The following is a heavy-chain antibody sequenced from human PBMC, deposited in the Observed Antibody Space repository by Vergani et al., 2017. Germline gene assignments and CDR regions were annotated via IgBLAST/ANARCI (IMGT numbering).Heavy chain of an antibody. J-gene: IGHJ6*02. CDR2: IRHDGIT. CDR3: ARDPLYSTTWPFLLLDMDV. CDR1: GGSISSGSYY. Sequence: QVQLQESGPGLVKPSQTLSLTCTVSGGSISSGSYYWSWIRQPAGKGLEWIGEIRHDGITHYSPSLKSRVTISIDTSTHQFSLNLRSVTAADTAVYYCARDPLYSTTWPFLLLDMDVWGQGTTVTVSS. D-gene: IGHD6-13*01. V-gene: IGHV4-61*02.